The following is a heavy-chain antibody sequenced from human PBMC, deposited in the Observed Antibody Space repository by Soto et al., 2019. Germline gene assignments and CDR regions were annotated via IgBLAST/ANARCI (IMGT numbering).Heavy chain of an antibody. V-gene: IGHV3-9*01. D-gene: IGHD5-18*01. CDR1: GFTFDDYA. J-gene: IGHJ4*02. CDR3: VRSKGGYSYGTPFDY. CDR2: ISWNSGNI. Sequence: EVQLEESGGALVQPGRSLRLSCAASGFTFDDYAMHWVRQVLGKGLEWVSSISWNSGNIGYADSGKGRFTTSRDNAKNSLSLQMNSLRPEDTALYYCVRSKGGYSYGTPFDYWGQGTLVTVSS.